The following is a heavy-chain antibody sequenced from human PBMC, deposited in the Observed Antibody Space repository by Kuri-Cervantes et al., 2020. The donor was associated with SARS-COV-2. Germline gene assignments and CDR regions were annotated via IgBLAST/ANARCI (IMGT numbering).Heavy chain of an antibody. CDR1: GGSFRSFI. J-gene: IGHJ4*02. D-gene: IGHD5-18*01. Sequence: SVKVSCKTSGGSFRSFIISWVRQAPGQGLEWMGGISPLFGKANYAQKFQGRVTITADESTSTVYMEVSSLRFEDTAVYYCTKEKGNTYGFDYWGQGTLVTVSS. V-gene: IGHV1-69*13. CDR2: ISPLFGKA. CDR3: TKEKGNTYGFDY.